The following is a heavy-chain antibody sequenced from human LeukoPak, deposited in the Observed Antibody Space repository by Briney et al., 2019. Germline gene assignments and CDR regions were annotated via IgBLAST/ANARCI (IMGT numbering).Heavy chain of an antibody. CDR1: GFTVTNYW. CDR3: ARSHDFWSGYYLI. Sequence: GGSLRLSCAASGFTVTNYWMNWVRQAPGKGLEWVANINQDGSEKYYVDSVKGRFTISRDNAKNSLYLQMNSLRAEDTAVYYCARSHDFWSGYYLIWGQGTMVTVSS. J-gene: IGHJ3*02. V-gene: IGHV3-7*01. CDR2: INQDGSEK. D-gene: IGHD3-3*01.